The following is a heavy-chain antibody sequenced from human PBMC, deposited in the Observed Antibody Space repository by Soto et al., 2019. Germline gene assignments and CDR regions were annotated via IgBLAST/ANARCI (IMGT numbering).Heavy chain of an antibody. V-gene: IGHV3-74*01. D-gene: IGHD4-17*01. J-gene: IGHJ4*02. CDR1: GFTFSTYW. CDR2: INEDGSIT. Sequence: PGGSLRLSCAASGFTFSTYWMHLVRQAPGKGLVWVSRINEDGSITRYADSVKGRFTISRDNAKNTLYLQMNSLRAEDTAVYYCARETVTTLYYWGQGTLVTVSS. CDR3: ARETVTTLYY.